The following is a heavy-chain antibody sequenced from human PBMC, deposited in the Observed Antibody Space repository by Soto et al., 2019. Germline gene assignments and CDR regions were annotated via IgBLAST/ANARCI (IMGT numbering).Heavy chain of an antibody. CDR3: AKGGEGYCSTTGRLYFSDY. V-gene: IGHV3-23*01. J-gene: IGHJ4*02. D-gene: IGHD2-2*01. CDR1: GFTFSTYA. CDR2: ISNGDST. Sequence: GGSLRLSCVTSGFTFSTYAMSWVRQAPGKGLEWVSTISNGDSTYYADSVKGRFTISRDNSRNTLYLQMSSLRVEDTAIYYCAKGGEGYCSTTGRLYFSDYWAQGTLVTVPS.